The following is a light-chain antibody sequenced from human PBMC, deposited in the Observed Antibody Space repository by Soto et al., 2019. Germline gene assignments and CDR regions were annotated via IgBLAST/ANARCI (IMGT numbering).Light chain of an antibody. V-gene: IGKV3-15*01. Sequence: EIVMTQSPATLSVSPGERATLSCRASQSVSSNLAWYQQKPGQAPRLLIYGASTRATVIPARFSGSGSGTEFTHTISSLQSEDFAVYYCQQYNDWPRTFGQGTKVEIK. CDR2: GAS. J-gene: IGKJ1*01. CDR1: QSVSSN. CDR3: QQYNDWPRT.